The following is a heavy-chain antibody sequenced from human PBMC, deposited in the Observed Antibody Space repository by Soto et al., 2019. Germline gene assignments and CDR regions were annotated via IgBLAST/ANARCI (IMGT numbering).Heavy chain of an antibody. CDR3: ASSPKSPIVPTITEYYFDY. Sequence: ASVKVSCKXSGYTFTGYYMHWVRQAPGQGLEWMGWINPNSGGTNYAQKFQGRVTMTRDTSISTAYMELSRLRSDDTAVYYCASSPKSPIVPTITEYYFDYWGQGTLVTVSS. J-gene: IGHJ4*02. V-gene: IGHV1-2*02. CDR1: GYTFTGYY. CDR2: INPNSGGT. D-gene: IGHD5-12*01.